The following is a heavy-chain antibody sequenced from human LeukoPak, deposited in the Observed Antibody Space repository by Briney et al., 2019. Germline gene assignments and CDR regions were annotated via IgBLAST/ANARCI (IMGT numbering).Heavy chain of an antibody. Sequence: PSETLSLTCAVPGASISGSGYYSGWIRQPPGKGLEWIGNIYYTGSTYFNASLQSRVTISIDMSKNQFSLRLSSVTAADTAMYYCVKSGGYGLIDYWGQGTLVTVSS. D-gene: IGHD6-19*01. CDR3: VKSGGYGLIDY. CDR1: GASISGSGYY. J-gene: IGHJ4*02. CDR2: IYYTGST. V-gene: IGHV4-39*01.